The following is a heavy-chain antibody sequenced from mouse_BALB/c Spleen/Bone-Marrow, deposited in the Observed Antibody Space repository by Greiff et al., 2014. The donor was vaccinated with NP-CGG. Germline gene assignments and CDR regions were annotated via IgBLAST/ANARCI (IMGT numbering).Heavy chain of an antibody. J-gene: IGHJ2*01. CDR1: GYSITSSYY. CDR3: AALWSEGYYFDY. CDR2: ISYDGIN. Sequence: VQLKESGPGLAKPSQSLSLTCSVTGYSITSSYYWNWIRQFPGNKLEWMGYISYDGINNYNPSLKNRISITRDTSKNQFFLRLNSVTTEDTATYYCAALWSEGYYFDYWGQGATLTVSS. V-gene: IGHV3-6*02.